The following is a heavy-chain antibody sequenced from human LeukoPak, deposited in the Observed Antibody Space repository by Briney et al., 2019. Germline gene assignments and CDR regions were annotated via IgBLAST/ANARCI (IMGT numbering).Heavy chain of an antibody. V-gene: IGHV3-23*01. J-gene: IGHJ4*02. CDR3: TTRLRNHFDY. CDR2: ISDGSRDT. CDR1: GFTFNSYA. D-gene: IGHD5-12*01. Sequence: PGASLRLACAAAGFTFNSYAMSWVRQAPGKVLEWVSTISDGSRDTHYAGSVKGRFTISRDDSQNIVYLQMDSLRAEDTALYYCTTRLRNHFDYWGQGTQVTVSS.